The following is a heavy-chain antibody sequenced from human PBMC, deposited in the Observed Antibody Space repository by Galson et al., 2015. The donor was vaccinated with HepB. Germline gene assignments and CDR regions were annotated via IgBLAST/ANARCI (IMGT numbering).Heavy chain of an antibody. CDR3: ARDEAIRGSSGPGY. CDR1: GFIFSDYY. D-gene: IGHD6-25*01. CDR2: ISSSSSYT. Sequence: SLRLSCAASGFIFSDYYMSWIRQAPGKGLEWVSYISSSSSYTKYADSVKGRFSISRDNAKNSLYLQMNNLRAEDTAVYYCARDEAIRGSSGPGYWGQGTLVTVSS. V-gene: IGHV3-11*06. J-gene: IGHJ4*02.